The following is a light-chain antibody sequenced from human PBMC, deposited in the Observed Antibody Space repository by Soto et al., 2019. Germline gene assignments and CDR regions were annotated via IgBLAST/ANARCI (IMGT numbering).Light chain of an antibody. CDR3: QQYQSDTWT. CDR2: AAS. V-gene: IGKV1-8*01. CDR1: QGISSY. J-gene: IGKJ1*01. Sequence: AIRMTQSPSSLSASTGDRVTITCRASQGISSYLAWYQQKPGKAPKLLIYAASTLQSGVPSRFSGSGSATEFTLTISDLQPDDFATYYCQQYQSDTWTFGQGTKVDIK.